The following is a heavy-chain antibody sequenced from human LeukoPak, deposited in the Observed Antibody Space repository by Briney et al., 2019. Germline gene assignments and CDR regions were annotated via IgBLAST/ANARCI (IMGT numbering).Heavy chain of an antibody. CDR2: ISTSGDFT. Sequence: GGSLRLSCATSGFTFSSYAMNWVRQAPGKGLECVSFISTSGDFTYYAASVKGRFTLSRDSSRNTLYLQMNSLTVDDTAVYYCAGDTHSSSWYDHWGQGTLVTVSS. V-gene: IGHV3-23*01. CDR3: AGDTHSSSWYDH. J-gene: IGHJ5*02. D-gene: IGHD6-19*01. CDR1: GFTFSSYA.